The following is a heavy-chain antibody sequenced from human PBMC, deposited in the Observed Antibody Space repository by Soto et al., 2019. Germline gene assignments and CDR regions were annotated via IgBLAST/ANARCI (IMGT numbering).Heavy chain of an antibody. CDR1: GGSFSGYY. V-gene: IGHV4-34*09. J-gene: IGHJ5*02. CDR3: VRARTRLAAAGHTWVVDWFDP. Sequence: SETLSLTCGVYGGSFSGYYWSWIRQPPGKGLEWIGEINHSGSTYYNPSLKSRVTISVDTSKNQFSLKLSSVTAADTAVYYCVRARTRLAAAGHTWVVDWFDPWGQGTLVTVSS. D-gene: IGHD6-13*01. CDR2: INHSGST.